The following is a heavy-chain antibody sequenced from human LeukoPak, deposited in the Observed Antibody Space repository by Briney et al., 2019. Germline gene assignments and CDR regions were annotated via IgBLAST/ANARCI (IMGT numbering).Heavy chain of an antibody. V-gene: IGHV3-30*03. Sequence: GGSLRLSCAASGFTFSSYGMHWVRQAPGKGLEWVAVISYDGSNKYYADSVKGRFTISRDNSKNTLYLQMNSLRAEDTAVYYCAMATVVTRSLEWGQGTLVTVSS. CDR3: AMATVVTRSLE. D-gene: IGHD4-23*01. CDR2: ISYDGSNK. J-gene: IGHJ4*02. CDR1: GFTFSSYG.